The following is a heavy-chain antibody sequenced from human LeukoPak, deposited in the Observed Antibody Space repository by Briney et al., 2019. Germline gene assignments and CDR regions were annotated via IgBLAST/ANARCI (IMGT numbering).Heavy chain of an antibody. Sequence: PSETLSLTCAVYGGSFSGYYWSWIRQPPGKGLEWIGEINHSGSTNYNPSLKSRVTISVDTSKNQFSLKLSSVTAADTAVYYCARHGTYYDFWSGYYHAFDIWGQGTMVTVSS. V-gene: IGHV4-34*01. D-gene: IGHD3-3*01. CDR2: INHSGST. CDR3: ARHGTYYDFWSGYYHAFDI. J-gene: IGHJ3*02. CDR1: GGSFSGYY.